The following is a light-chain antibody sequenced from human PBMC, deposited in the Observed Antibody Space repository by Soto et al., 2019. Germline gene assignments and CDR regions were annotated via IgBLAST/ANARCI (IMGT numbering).Light chain of an antibody. CDR3: QQYNSYPWT. V-gene: IGKV1-5*01. Sequence: DIQMTQSPSTLSASVGDRVTITCRASQSISSLLAWYHQKPGKAPKLLIYDASSLESGVPSRFSGSGSGTEFTLTISSLQPDDFATYYCQQYNSYPWTFGQGTKVEIK. CDR1: QSISSL. J-gene: IGKJ1*01. CDR2: DAS.